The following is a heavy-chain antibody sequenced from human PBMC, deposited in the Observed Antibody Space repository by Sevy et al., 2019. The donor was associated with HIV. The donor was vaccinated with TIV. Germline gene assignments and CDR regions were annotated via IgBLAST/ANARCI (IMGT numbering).Heavy chain of an antibody. D-gene: IGHD2-2*01. J-gene: IGHJ4*02. CDR2: ISSNGGST. V-gene: IGHV3-64D*06. CDR1: GFTFSYYG. CDR3: LRDLLRPVVVPGASFDH. Sequence: QLGGSLRLSCSASGFTFSYYGMYWVRQAPGKGLQYVSGISSNGGSTDYADSVKGRFTISRDNSKNTLYLQMSSLRPEDTAVYYCLRDLLRPVVVPGASFDHWGQGTLVTVSS.